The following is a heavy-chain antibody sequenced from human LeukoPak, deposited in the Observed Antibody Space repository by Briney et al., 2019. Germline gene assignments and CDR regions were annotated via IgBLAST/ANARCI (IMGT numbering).Heavy chain of an antibody. CDR3: ASLLAVAGNFDY. J-gene: IGHJ4*02. Sequence: SETLSLTCTVSRGSISSGSYYWGWIRQPPGKGLEWIGSIYYGGSNYYNPSLKSRVTISVDTSKNQFSLKLSSVTAADTAVYYCASLLAVAGNFDYWGQGTLVTVSS. V-gene: IGHV4-39*01. CDR1: RGSISSGSYY. CDR2: IYYGGSN. D-gene: IGHD6-19*01.